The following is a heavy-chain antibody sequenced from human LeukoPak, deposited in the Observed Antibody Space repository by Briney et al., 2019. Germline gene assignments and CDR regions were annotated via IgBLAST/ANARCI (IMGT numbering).Heavy chain of an antibody. J-gene: IGHJ4*02. CDR3: VRDFRSADY. V-gene: IGHV3-74*01. Sequence: GGSLRLSCAASGFTLSNHWMTWVRQVPGRGPMWVSRICPDGTVTNYADSVKARFIISRDNARNTVYLQMNSLRVEDTAVYYCVRDFRSADYWGQGTLVTVSS. CDR2: ICPDGTVT. CDR1: GFTLSNHW.